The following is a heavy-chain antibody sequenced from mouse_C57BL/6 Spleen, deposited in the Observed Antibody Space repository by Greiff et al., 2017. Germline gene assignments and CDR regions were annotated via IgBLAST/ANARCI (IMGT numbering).Heavy chain of an antibody. CDR2: ISSGSSTI. CDR1: GFTFSDYG. Sequence: EVQLVESGGGLVKPGGSLKLSCAASGFTFSDYGMHWVRQAPEKGLEWVAYISSGSSTIYYADTVKGRFTISRDNAKNTLFLQMTSLRSEDTAMYYCARRSAQYYLDYWAKAPLSQSPQ. CDR3: ARRSAQYYLDY. D-gene: IGHD3-2*02. V-gene: IGHV5-17*01. J-gene: IGHJ2*01.